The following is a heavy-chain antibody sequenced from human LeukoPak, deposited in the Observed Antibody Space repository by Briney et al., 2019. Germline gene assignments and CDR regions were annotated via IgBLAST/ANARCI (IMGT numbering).Heavy chain of an antibody. CDR1: GYTFTSYA. J-gene: IGHJ4*02. D-gene: IGHD6-13*01. CDR3: ASSVRSYSSSWYLDY. CDR2: INAGNGNT. Sequence: GASVKVSCKASGYTFTSYAMHWVRQAPGQRLEWMGWINAGNGNTKYSQKFQGRVTITRDTSASTAYMELSSLRSEDTAVYYCASSVRSYSSSWYLDYWGQGTLVTVSS. V-gene: IGHV1-3*01.